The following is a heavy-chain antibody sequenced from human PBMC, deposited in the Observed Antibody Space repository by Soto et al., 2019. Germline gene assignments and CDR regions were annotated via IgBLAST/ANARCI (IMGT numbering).Heavy chain of an antibody. Sequence: QITLKESGPTLVKPTQTLTLTCTLSGFSLSTSGVGVGWIRQPPGKALEWLALIYWDDDKRYSPFLKSRLTIXKVXSKNQVVLTLTNMDPVDTATYYCAHKGDGYRGFKYWGQGTLVTVSS. D-gene: IGHD5-12*01. CDR3: AHKGDGYRGFKY. CDR1: GFSLSTSGVG. CDR2: IYWDDDK. V-gene: IGHV2-5*02. J-gene: IGHJ4*02.